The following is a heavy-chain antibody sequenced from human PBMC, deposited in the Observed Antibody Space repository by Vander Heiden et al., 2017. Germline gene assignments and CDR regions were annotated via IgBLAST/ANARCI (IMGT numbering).Heavy chain of an antibody. CDR3: ARFYSGYERGGYYYYYGMDV. CDR2: ISSSSSYI. V-gene: IGHV3-21*01. D-gene: IGHD5-12*01. J-gene: IGHJ6*02. Sequence: EVQPVESVGGLVKTGGCLRLSCAASGFTFRSYSMNWDRQDPGKGLEWVSSISSSSSYIYYANSVKGRFTISRDNAKNSLYLQMNSLRAEDTAVYDCARFYSGYERGGYYYYYGMDVWGQGTTVTVSS. CDR1: GFTFRSYS.